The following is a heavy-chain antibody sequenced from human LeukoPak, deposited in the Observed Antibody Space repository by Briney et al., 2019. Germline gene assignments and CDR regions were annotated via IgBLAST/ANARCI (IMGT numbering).Heavy chain of an antibody. CDR1: GGSISSYY. J-gene: IGHJ3*02. CDR2: IYYSGST. CDR3: AGNTVYYDFWSGYYIVVAFDI. V-gene: IGHV4-59*01. Sequence: KASETLSLTCTVSGGSISSYYWSWIRQPPGKGLEWIGYIYYSGSTNYNPSLKSRVTISVDTSKNQFSLKLSSVTAADTAVYYCAGNTVYYDFWSGYYIVVAFDIWGQGTMVTVSS. D-gene: IGHD3-3*01.